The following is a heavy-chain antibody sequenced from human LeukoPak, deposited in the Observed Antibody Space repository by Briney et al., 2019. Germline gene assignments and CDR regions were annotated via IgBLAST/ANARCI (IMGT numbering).Heavy chain of an antibody. CDR2: ISSSSSYI. J-gene: IGHJ2*01. CDR3: ARDGRRRDYCDSGSCYWYFDL. Sequence: GGSLRLSCAASGFSFSSYTMNWVRQAPGKGLEWVSSISSSSSYIYYADSLKGRFTISGDNAKNSLYLQMNSLRAEDTAVYYCARDGRRRDYCDSGSCYWYFDLWGRGTLVTVSS. V-gene: IGHV3-21*01. D-gene: IGHD2-15*01. CDR1: GFSFSSYT.